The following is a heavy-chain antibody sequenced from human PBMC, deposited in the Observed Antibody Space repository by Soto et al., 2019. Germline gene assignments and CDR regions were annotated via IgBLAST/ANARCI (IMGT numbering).Heavy chain of an antibody. CDR1: GYTFTVYY. CDR2: INPNSGGT. Sequence: QVQLVQSGAEVKKPGASVKVSCKASGYTFTVYYIHWVRQAPGRGLEWMGWINPNSGGTSYAQKFQGRVTMTRDTSVSTASMELTRLRSDDTAVYYCALSGYRYGSLPYFDYWGQGTLVTVSS. J-gene: IGHJ4*02. CDR3: ALSGYRYGSLPYFDY. V-gene: IGHV1-2*02. D-gene: IGHD5-18*01.